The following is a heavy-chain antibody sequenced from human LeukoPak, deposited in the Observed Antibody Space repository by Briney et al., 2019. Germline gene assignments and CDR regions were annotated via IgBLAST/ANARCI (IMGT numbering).Heavy chain of an antibody. D-gene: IGHD4-17*01. CDR3: ARGWTVTKLFYDY. CDR1: GDSISSGDYY. Sequence: KPSETLSLTCTVSGDSISSGDYYWSWIRQPPGKGLEWIGYIFYSGSTYHNPSLKSRVTISVDTSKNQFSLKLSSVTAADTAVYYCARGWTVTKLFYDYWGQGTLVTVSS. CDR2: IFYSGST. J-gene: IGHJ4*02. V-gene: IGHV4-30-4*01.